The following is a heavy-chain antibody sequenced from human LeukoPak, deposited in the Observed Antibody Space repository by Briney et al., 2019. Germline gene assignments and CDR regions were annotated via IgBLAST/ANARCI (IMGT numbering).Heavy chain of an antibody. CDR2: IIPIFGTT. V-gene: IGHV1-69*13. Sequence: GASVKVSCKASGGTFSSYAISWVRQAPGQGLEWMGGIIPIFGTTNYAQKFQGRVTISADESTSTACMELSSLRSEDTAVYYCASVWFGPTIHGYFQLWGQGTLVTVSS. J-gene: IGHJ1*01. CDR1: GGTFSSYA. D-gene: IGHD3-10*01. CDR3: ASVWFGPTIHGYFQL.